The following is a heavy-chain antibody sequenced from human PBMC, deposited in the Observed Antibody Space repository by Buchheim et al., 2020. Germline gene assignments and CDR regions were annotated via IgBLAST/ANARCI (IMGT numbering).Heavy chain of an antibody. D-gene: IGHD3-9*01. J-gene: IGHJ4*02. CDR2: ISYDGSNK. V-gene: IGHV3-30*18. Sequence: QVQLVESGGGVVQPGRSLRLSCAASGFTFSSYGMHWVRQAPGKGLEWVAVISYDGSNKYYADSVKGRFTISRDNSKNTLYLQMNSLRAEDTAVYYCAKTFADILTGYYGIDYWGQGTL. CDR3: AKTFADILTGYYGIDY. CDR1: GFTFSSYG.